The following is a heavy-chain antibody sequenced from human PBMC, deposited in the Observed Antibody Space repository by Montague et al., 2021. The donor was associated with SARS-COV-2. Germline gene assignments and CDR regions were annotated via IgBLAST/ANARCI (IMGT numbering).Heavy chain of an antibody. D-gene: IGHD6-13*01. CDR3: VRGIEAAGSYGD. CDR2: PQYENKKKS. Sequence: CAISGDSVVELRRRSEEHTPELQSHSYRVCRPQYENKKKSDYARSVKSRLAINPDTSKNQFSLQLSSVTPEDTALYYCVRGIEAAGSYGDWGQGTLVTVSS. V-gene: IGHV6-1*01. J-gene: IGHJ4*02. CDR1: GDSVVELRRR.